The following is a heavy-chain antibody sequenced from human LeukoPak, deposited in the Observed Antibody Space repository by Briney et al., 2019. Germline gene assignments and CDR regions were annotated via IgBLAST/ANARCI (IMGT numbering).Heavy chain of an antibody. CDR1: GFTFSNAW. Sequence: PGGSLRLSCAASGFTFSNAWMSWVRQAPGKGLEWVANIKQDGSEKYYVDSVKGRFTISRDNAKNSLYLQMNSLRAEDTAVYYCAREYYYDSSGKPALDYWGQGTLVTVSS. V-gene: IGHV3-7*01. CDR2: IKQDGSEK. CDR3: AREYYYDSSGKPALDY. J-gene: IGHJ4*02. D-gene: IGHD3-22*01.